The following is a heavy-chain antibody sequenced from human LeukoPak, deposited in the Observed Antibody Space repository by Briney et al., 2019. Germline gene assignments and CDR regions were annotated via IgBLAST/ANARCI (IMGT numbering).Heavy chain of an antibody. D-gene: IGHD4-11*01. V-gene: IGHV4-30-4*08. CDR1: GGSISSGDYY. Sequence: SETLSLTCTVSGGSISSGDYYWSWIRQPPGTGLEWIGYIYYSGSTYYNPSLKSRVTISVDTSKNQFSLKLSSVTAADTAVYYCARKSYSNLYYYYYMDVWGKGTTVTVSS. CDR3: ARKSYSNLYYYYYMDV. J-gene: IGHJ6*03. CDR2: IYYSGST.